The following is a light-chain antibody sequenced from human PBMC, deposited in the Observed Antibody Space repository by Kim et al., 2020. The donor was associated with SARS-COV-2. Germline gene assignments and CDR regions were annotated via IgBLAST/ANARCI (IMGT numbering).Light chain of an antibody. V-gene: IGKV1-5*01. CDR2: DAS. CDR3: QQYGTYWT. J-gene: IGKJ1*01. CDR1: QNVGNW. Sequence: SASVGDRVIITCRASQNVGNWVAWYQQKPGKAPNLLLYDASILESGVPSRFSGSGSGTEFTLTISSLQADDFATYYCQQYGTYWTFGQGTKVDIK.